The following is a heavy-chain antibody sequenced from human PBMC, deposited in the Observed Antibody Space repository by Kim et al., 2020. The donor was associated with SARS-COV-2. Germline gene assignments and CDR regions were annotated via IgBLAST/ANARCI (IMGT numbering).Heavy chain of an antibody. Sequence: TYDNPSHKSRVTISVDASKNQFSLRLSSLTAADTAVYYCAGGPDTAKTGYWGQGTLVTVSS. CDR3: AGGPDTAKTGY. CDR2: T. J-gene: IGHJ4*02. D-gene: IGHD5-18*01. V-gene: IGHV4-39*01.